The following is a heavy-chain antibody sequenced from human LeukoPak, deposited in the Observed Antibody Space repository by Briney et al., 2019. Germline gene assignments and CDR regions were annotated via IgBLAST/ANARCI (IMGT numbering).Heavy chain of an antibody. D-gene: IGHD3-3*01. J-gene: IGHJ3*02. CDR2: INHSGST. V-gene: IGHV4-38-2*02. CDR3: ARVVYDFWSGYYLRRPDAFDI. CDR1: GYSISSGYY. Sequence: SETLSLTCTVSGYSISSGYYWGWIRQPPGKGLEWIGEINHSGSTNYNPSLKSRVTISVDTSKNQFSLKLSSVTAADTAVYYCARVVYDFWSGYYLRRPDAFDIWGQGTMVTVSS.